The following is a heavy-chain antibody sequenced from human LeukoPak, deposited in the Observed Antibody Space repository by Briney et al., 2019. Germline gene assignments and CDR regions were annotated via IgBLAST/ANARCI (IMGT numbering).Heavy chain of an antibody. Sequence: GGSLRLSWAASGFTFSSFVFNWVGQAPGKGLEWVSYISSSGSTIYYADSVKGRFTISRDNAKNSLYLQMNSLRAEGTPVYYCARDDRYGDFHYFDYSGQGTLVTVSS. CDR3: ARDDRYGDFHYFDY. D-gene: IGHD4-17*01. CDR1: GFTFSSFV. CDR2: ISSSGSTI. J-gene: IGHJ4*02. V-gene: IGHV3-48*03.